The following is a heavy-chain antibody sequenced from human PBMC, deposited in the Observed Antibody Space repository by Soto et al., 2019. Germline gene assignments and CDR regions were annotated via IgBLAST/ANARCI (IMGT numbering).Heavy chain of an antibody. Sequence: EVQLVESGGVVVQPGGSLRLSCAASGFTFDDYTMHWVRQAPGKGLEWVSLISWDGGSTYYADSVKGRFTISRDNSKNSLYLQMNSLRTEDTALYYCAKDNYEGYSSSWYDYWGQGTLVTVSS. CDR2: ISWDGGST. J-gene: IGHJ4*02. V-gene: IGHV3-43*01. D-gene: IGHD6-13*01. CDR3: AKDNYEGYSSSWYDY. CDR1: GFTFDDYT.